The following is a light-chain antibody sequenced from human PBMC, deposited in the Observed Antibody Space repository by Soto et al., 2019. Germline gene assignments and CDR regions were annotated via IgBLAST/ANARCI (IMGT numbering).Light chain of an antibody. CDR2: EVT. CDR1: SSDVGGYNY. CDR3: SSYAGSNNFV. Sequence: QSALTQPPSASGSPGQSVTISCTGTSSDVGGYNYVSWYQQHPGKAPKLMIYEVTKRRSGVPDRFSGSKSGNTASLTVSGLHAEDEADYYCSSYAGSNNFVFGTGTKVTVL. V-gene: IGLV2-8*01. J-gene: IGLJ1*01.